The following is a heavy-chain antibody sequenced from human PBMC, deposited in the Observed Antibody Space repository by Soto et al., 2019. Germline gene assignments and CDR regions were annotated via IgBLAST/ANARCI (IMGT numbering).Heavy chain of an antibody. CDR2: IRSKAYGGTT. CDR3: TRDLYYYGSGSYYPFDY. V-gene: IGHV3-49*04. Sequence: HPGGSLRLSCTASGFTFGDYAMSWVRQAPGKGLEWVGFIRSKAYGGTTEYAASVKGRFTISRDDSKSIAYLQMNSLKTEDTAVYYCTRDLYYYGSGSYYPFDYWGQGTLVTVSS. CDR1: GFTFGDYA. J-gene: IGHJ4*02. D-gene: IGHD3-10*01.